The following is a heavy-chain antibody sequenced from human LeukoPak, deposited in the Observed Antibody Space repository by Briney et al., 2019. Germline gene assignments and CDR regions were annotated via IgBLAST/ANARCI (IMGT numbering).Heavy chain of an antibody. J-gene: IGHJ3*02. D-gene: IGHD6-13*01. CDR2: ISWNSGSI. V-gene: IGHV3-9*01. CDR3: AKDFEYSSSFTFDI. CDR1: GSTFDDYA. Sequence: GGSLRLSCAASGSTFDDYAMHWVRQAPGKGLEWVSGISWNSGSIGYADSVKGRFTISRDNAKNSLYLQMNSLRAEDTALYYCAKDFEYSSSFTFDIWGQGTMVTVSS.